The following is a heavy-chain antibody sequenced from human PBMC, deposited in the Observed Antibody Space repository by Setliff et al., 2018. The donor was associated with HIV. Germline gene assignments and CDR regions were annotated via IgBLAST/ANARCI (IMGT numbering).Heavy chain of an antibody. CDR3: AKVGSSGYYEMCDY. J-gene: IGHJ4*02. D-gene: IGHD5-12*01. CDR2: ISKDGSNK. Sequence: PGGSLRLSCAASGFTFSSYGMHWVRQAPGKGLEWVAVISKDGSNKYYADSVKGRFTISRDNSKNTLYLQMNSLRAEDTAVYYCAKVGSSGYYEMCDYWGQGTLVTVSS. CDR1: GFTFSSYG. V-gene: IGHV3-30*18.